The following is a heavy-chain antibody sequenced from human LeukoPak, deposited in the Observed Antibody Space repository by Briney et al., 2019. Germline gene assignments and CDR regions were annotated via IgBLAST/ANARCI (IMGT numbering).Heavy chain of an antibody. J-gene: IGHJ6*03. CDR1: ELTFSSYA. V-gene: IGHV3-23*01. CDR3: ANGNRCTSPNCLGYYYFYMDV. CDR2: FSGSGGTT. Sequence: PGGSLRLSCAASELTFSSYAMNWVRQAPGRGLEWVSGFSGSGGTTYYADSVKGRFTISRDNSKNTLYLQMNSLRAEDTAVYYCANGNRCTSPNCLGYYYFYMDVWGKGTTVTVSS. D-gene: IGHD2-8*01.